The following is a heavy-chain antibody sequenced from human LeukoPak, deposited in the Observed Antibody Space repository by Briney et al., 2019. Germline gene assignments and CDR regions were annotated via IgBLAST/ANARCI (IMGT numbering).Heavy chain of an antibody. Sequence: PSETLSLTCTVSGGSISSYYWSWIRQPPGKGLEWIGYIYYSGSTNYNPSLKSRVTISVDTSKNQFSLKLSSVTAADTAVYYCARVRGDSSGYLYNWFDPWGQGTLVTVSS. V-gene: IGHV4-59*01. J-gene: IGHJ5*02. CDR3: ARVRGDSSGYLYNWFDP. D-gene: IGHD3-22*01. CDR2: IYYSGST. CDR1: GGSISSYY.